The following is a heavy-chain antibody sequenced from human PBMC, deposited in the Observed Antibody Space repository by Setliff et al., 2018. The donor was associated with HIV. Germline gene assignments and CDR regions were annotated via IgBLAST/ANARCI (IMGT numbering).Heavy chain of an antibody. D-gene: IGHD2-2*01. CDR2: VSYSGST. V-gene: IGHV4-61*01. CDR3: ARTRGRAPVSYYFDN. Sequence: TLSLTCTVSGDFFSSDYYWGWVRQPPGRGLEWIGYVSYSGSTSYNPSLNSRVTMSVDTSRDQFSLKLSSVTAADTAVYYCARTRGRAPVSYYFDNWGQGRLVTVSS. J-gene: IGHJ4*02. CDR1: GDFFSSDYY.